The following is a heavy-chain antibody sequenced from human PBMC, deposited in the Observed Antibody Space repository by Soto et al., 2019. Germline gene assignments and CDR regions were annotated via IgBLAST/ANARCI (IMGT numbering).Heavy chain of an antibody. CDR3: ARGIATGQLDP. CDR1: GYTFTTYT. D-gene: IGHD6-13*01. CDR2: INPVNGNT. Sequence: QVQLVQSGAEVKKPGASVMLSGKASGYTFTTYTMNWVRQAPGQRLEWMGWINPVNGNTKSSQKFQDRVIITRDTSASTAYMELRSLRSEDTAVYYCARGIATGQLDPWGQGTLVIVSS. J-gene: IGHJ5*02. V-gene: IGHV1-3*01.